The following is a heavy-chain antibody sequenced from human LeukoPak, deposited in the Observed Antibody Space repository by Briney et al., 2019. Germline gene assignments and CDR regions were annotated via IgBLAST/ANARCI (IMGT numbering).Heavy chain of an antibody. CDR1: GGSIRSYY. CDR3: ARGGGSTDYYDSSGYF. V-gene: IGHV4-59*01. D-gene: IGHD3-22*01. CDR2: IYYSGST. J-gene: IGHJ1*01. Sequence: SETLSLTCTVSGGSIRSYYWSWTRQPPGKGLEWIGYIYYSGSTNYNPSLKSRVDISVDTSKHQFSLKLSSVTAADTAVYYCARGGGSTDYYDSSGYFWGEGTLATVSS.